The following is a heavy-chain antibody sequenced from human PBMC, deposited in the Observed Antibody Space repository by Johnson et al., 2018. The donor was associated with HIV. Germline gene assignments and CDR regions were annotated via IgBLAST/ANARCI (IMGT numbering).Heavy chain of an antibody. Sequence: VQLVESGGGVVQPGRSLRLSCAASGFTVSSNYMSWVRQTPGKGLEWVSVIYSAGSTYYADSVKGRFTISRDNSKNTLYLQINSLRAEDTALYYCAKDIGYYDSSDYDAFDSWGQGTKVTVSS. J-gene: IGHJ3*02. CDR3: AKDIGYYDSSDYDAFDS. CDR2: IYSAGST. V-gene: IGHV3-53*04. CDR1: GFTVSSNY. D-gene: IGHD3-22*01.